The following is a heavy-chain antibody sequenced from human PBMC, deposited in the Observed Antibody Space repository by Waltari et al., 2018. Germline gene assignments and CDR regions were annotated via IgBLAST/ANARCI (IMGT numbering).Heavy chain of an antibody. V-gene: IGHV4-39*07. J-gene: IGHJ4*02. D-gene: IGHD3-22*01. CDR1: GGSIISATYY. Sequence: QLQLKESGPGLVKTSETLSLTGTVSGGSIISATYYWGWIRQPPGKGLEWIWSMDYSGSTSYNPSLKSRVTVSVDTSKNQFSLKLNSVTAADTAVYYCAREYYYDTRWIDYWGQGTQVTVSS. CDR2: MDYSGST. CDR3: AREYYYDTRWIDY.